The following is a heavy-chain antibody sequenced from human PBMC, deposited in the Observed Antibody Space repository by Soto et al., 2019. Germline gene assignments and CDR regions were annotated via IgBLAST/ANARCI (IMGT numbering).Heavy chain of an antibody. Sequence: EVQLVESGGGVVQPGGSLRLSCAASGLSVGNNYMSWVRQAPGKGLEWVSVIYSGSTTHYADSVKGRFSTSRDSSRNTVYLQMNSLRVEDTAVYHCARGYWVQGYGAGTYFDYWGQGTLVTVSS. V-gene: IGHV3-66*01. CDR2: IYSGSTT. D-gene: IGHD3-10*01. J-gene: IGHJ4*02. CDR3: ARGYWVQGYGAGTYFDY. CDR1: GLSVGNNY.